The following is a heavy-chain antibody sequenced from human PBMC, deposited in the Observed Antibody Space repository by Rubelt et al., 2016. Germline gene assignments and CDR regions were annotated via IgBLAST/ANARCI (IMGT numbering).Heavy chain of an antibody. J-gene: IGHJ4*02. CDR3: VKVSYSSGWWTFDY. D-gene: IGHD6-19*01. Sequence: GFTFSSYGMHWVRQAPGKGLEWVAVISYDGSNKYYADSVKGRFTISRDNSKNTLYLQMSSLRVEDTAVYYCVKVSYSSGWWTFDYWGQGTLVTVSS. CDR2: ISYDGSNK. CDR1: GFTFSSYG. V-gene: IGHV3-30*18.